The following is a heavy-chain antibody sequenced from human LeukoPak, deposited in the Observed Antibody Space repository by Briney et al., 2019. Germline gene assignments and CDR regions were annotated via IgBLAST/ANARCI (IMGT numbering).Heavy chain of an antibody. J-gene: IGHJ4*02. Sequence: GGSLRLSCAASGFAFSSYSMNWVRQAPGKGLEWVSGISWNSGSIGYADSVKGRFTISRDNAKNSLYLQMNSLRAEDTALYYCAKDIYPMVRGVTYDYWGQGTLVTVSS. D-gene: IGHD3-10*01. CDR3: AKDIYPMVRGVTYDY. CDR2: ISWNSGSI. CDR1: GFAFSSYS. V-gene: IGHV3-9*01.